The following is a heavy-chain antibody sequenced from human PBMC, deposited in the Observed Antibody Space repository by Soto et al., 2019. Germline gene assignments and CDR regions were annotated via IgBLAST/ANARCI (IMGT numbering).Heavy chain of an antibody. J-gene: IGHJ6*03. Sequence: GGSMRISCAASGLTFNSYGMHWVRQAPGKGLEWVAVIWYDGSNKYYADSVKGRFTISRDNSKNTLYLQMNSLRAEDTAVYYCARDGRFQYYYYMDVWGKGTTVTVSS. V-gene: IGHV3-33*01. D-gene: IGHD3-3*01. CDR1: GLTFNSYG. CDR2: IWYDGSNK. CDR3: ARDGRFQYYYYMDV.